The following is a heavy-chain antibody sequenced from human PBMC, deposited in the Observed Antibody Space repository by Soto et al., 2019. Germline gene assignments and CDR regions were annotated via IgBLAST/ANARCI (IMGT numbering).Heavy chain of an antibody. CDR2: ISAYNGNT. V-gene: IGHV1-18*01. J-gene: IGHJ6*02. CDR1: GYTFTSYG. CDR3: ARGRYCSGGSCYSSDYYGMDV. D-gene: IGHD2-15*01. Sequence: QVQLVQSGAEVKKPGASVKVSCKASGYTFTSYGISWVRQAPRQGLEWMGWISAYNGNTNYAQKLQGRVTMTTDTSTSTAYMELRSLRSDDTAVYYCARGRYCSGGSCYSSDYYGMDVWGQGTTVTVSS.